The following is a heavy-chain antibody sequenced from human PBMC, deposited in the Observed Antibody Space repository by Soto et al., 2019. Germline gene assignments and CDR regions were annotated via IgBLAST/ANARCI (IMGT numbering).Heavy chain of an antibody. CDR2: IIPIFGTA. CDR3: ARTRGLDILTRYRNAYYYGMDV. Sequence: QVQLVQSGAEVKKPGSSVKVSCKASGGTFSSYAISWVRQAPGQGLEWMGGIIPIFGTANYAQKFQRRVTITADKSTSTAYMELSSLRSEDTAVYYCARTRGLDILTRYRNAYYYGMDVWGQGTTVTVAS. CDR1: GGTFSSYA. V-gene: IGHV1-69*06. D-gene: IGHD3-9*01. J-gene: IGHJ6*02.